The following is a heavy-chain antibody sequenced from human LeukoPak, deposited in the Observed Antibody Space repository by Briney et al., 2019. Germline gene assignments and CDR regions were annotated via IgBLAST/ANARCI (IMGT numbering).Heavy chain of an antibody. CDR3: AKDPRPVMITFGGVIDPPDY. J-gene: IGHJ4*02. CDR1: GFTFSSYG. D-gene: IGHD3-16*02. V-gene: IGHV3-30*02. CDR2: IRYDGSNK. Sequence: GGSLRLSCAASGFTFSSYGMHWVRQAPGKGLEWVAFIRYDGSNKYYADSVKGRFTISRDNSKNTLYLQMNSLRAEDTAVYYCAKDPRPVMITFGGVIDPPDYWGQGTLVTVSS.